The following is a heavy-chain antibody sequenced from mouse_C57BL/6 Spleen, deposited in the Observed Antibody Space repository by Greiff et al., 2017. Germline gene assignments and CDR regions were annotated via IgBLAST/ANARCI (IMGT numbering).Heavy chain of an antibody. Sequence: EVKLVESGGGLVKPGGSLTLSCAASGFTFSSYAMSWVRQTPEKRLEWVATIRDGGSSTYYPDNVKGRFTIARDNAKNNLYLQMSQLKSEDTAMYYWARGGITTVPDYWGQGTTLTVSS. V-gene: IGHV5-4*03. CDR1: GFTFSSYA. J-gene: IGHJ2*01. CDR3: ARGGITTVPDY. CDR2: IRDGGSST. D-gene: IGHD1-1*01.